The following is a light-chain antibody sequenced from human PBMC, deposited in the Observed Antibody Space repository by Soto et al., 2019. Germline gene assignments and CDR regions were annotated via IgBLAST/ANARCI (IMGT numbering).Light chain of an antibody. CDR1: QSISSY. CDR3: QKYNSPPWT. J-gene: IGKJ1*01. V-gene: IGKV1-27*01. Sequence: DIQMTQSPSSLSASLGDRVTITSPASQSISSYLNWYQQKTGKAPKILIYAASTLHSGVPSRFSGSGYGTDFTLTISSLQAEDVATYYCQKYNSPPWTFGQGTKVDIK. CDR2: AAS.